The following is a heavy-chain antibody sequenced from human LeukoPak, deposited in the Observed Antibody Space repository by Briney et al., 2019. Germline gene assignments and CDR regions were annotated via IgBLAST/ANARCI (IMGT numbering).Heavy chain of an antibody. CDR3: ARDRYSYGDGGFDY. D-gene: IGHD5-18*01. Sequence: PSETLSLTCAVYGGSFSGYYWSWIRQPPGKGLEWIGEINHSGSTNYSPSLKSRVTISVDTSKNQFSLKLSSVTAADTAVYYCARDRYSYGDGGFDYWGQGTLVTVSS. J-gene: IGHJ4*02. CDR2: INHSGST. V-gene: IGHV4-34*01. CDR1: GGSFSGYY.